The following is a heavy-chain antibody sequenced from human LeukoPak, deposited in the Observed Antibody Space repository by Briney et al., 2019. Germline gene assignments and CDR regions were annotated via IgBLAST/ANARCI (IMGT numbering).Heavy chain of an antibody. CDR3: ASLVGQAPTDSDY. V-gene: IGHV3-74*01. J-gene: IGHJ4*02. CDR1: GFTFSSYW. D-gene: IGHD4-17*01. CDR2: INSDGSST. Sequence: GGSLRLSCTASGFTFSSYWMHWVRQAPRKGLVWVSRINSDGSSTSYADSVKGRFTISRDNAKNTLYLQMNSMRAEDTAVYYCASLVGQAPTDSDYWGQGTLVTVSS.